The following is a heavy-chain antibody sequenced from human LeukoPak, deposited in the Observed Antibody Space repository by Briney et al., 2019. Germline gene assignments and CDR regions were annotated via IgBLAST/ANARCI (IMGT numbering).Heavy chain of an antibody. V-gene: IGHV4-39*01. CDR2: LSSSGSV. Sequence: SETLSLTCTVSGDSISNKIYYWGWIRQPPGKGLEWIGSLSSSGSVYYSPSLKSRVTVSIDTSRSQFSLRLTSVIAADMAVYYCARHAVVDAYPRYFQHWGQGTLITVCS. CDR3: ARHAVVDAYPRYFQH. D-gene: IGHD5-12*01. J-gene: IGHJ1*01. CDR1: GDSISNKIYY.